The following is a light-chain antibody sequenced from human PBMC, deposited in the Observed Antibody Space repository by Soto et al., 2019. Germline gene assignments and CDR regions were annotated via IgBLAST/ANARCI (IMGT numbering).Light chain of an antibody. V-gene: IGKV3-15*01. CDR1: QSIRSD. CDR3: QHYNIWPYT. Sequence: EIVMTQSPVSLSVSPGERATFSCRASQSIRSDLAWYQQKPGQAPRLLIYGASTKATGIPARFSGSGSGTEFTLTISRLQAKDCAVYYCQHYNIWPYTFGQGTKLEI. CDR2: GAS. J-gene: IGKJ2*01.